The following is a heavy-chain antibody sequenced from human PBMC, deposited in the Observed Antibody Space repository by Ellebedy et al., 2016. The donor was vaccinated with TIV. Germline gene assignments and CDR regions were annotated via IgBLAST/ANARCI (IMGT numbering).Heavy chain of an antibody. V-gene: IGHV3-15*07. J-gene: IGHJ4*02. CDR1: GFTFSNAW. Sequence: GESLMISCAASGFTFSNAWMNLVRQAPGKGLEWVGSIKSKTDGGTTDYAAPVKGRFTISRADSKNTLYQQMNSLKTEDTAVYYCTSTLAAAGTFDYWGQGTLVTVSS. D-gene: IGHD6-13*01. CDR3: TSTLAAAGTFDY. CDR2: IKSKTDGGTT.